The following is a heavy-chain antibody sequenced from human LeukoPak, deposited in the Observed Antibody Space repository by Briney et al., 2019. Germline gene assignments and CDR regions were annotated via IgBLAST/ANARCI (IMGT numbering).Heavy chain of an antibody. J-gene: IGHJ4*02. Sequence: SETLSLTCTVSGGSISSSSYYWGWIRQPPGKGLEWIGSIYYSGSTYYNPSLKSRVTISVDTSKNQFSLKLSSVTAADTAVYYCARTRPDSSGRYYFDYWGQGTLVTVSS. CDR2: IYYSGST. D-gene: IGHD3-22*01. V-gene: IGHV4-39*07. CDR1: GGSISSSSYY. CDR3: ARTRPDSSGRYYFDY.